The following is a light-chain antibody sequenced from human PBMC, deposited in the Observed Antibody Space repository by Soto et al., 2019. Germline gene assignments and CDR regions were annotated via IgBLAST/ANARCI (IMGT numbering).Light chain of an antibody. CDR2: KAS. CDR1: QTIGNW. V-gene: IGKV1-5*03. CDR3: QQYNGT. J-gene: IGKJ1*01. Sequence: DIQMTQSPSTLSASVGDRVTITCRASQTIGNWLAWYQQKAGKAPKLLIYKASSLEGGVPSRFSGSGAGTEFTLTLSSQQPDDFATYYRQQYNGTFGQGTKVEIK.